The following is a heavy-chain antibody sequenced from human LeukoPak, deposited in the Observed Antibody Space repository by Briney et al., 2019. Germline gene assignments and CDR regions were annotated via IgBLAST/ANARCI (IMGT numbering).Heavy chain of an antibody. Sequence: KPSQTLSLTCTVSGGSISSGGYYWSWIRQPPGKGLEWIGYIYHSGSTYYNPSLKSRVTISVDRSKNQFSLKLSSVTAADTAVYYCARDDSSGWYFDYWGQGTLVTVSS. CDR1: GGSISSGGYY. D-gene: IGHD6-19*01. CDR3: ARDDSSGWYFDY. CDR2: IYHSGST. J-gene: IGHJ4*02. V-gene: IGHV4-30-2*01.